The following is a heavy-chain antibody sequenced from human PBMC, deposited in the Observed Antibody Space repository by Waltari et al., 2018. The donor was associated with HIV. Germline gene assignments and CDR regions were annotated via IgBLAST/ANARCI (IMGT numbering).Heavy chain of an antibody. CDR1: GLPFIDAW. J-gene: IGHJ4*02. D-gene: IGHD3-16*01. V-gene: IGHV3-15*01. CDR3: TTVGGGTRDY. Sequence: EVLLVESGGGLGKPGGSLRPSCAASGLPFIDAWMSWVRQAPGKGLEWVGRIKSNTDGGTTDYAAPVKGRFTISRDDSKTTLYLEMNSLKTEDTAVYYCTTVGGGTRDYWGQGTLITVSS. CDR2: IKSNTDGGTT.